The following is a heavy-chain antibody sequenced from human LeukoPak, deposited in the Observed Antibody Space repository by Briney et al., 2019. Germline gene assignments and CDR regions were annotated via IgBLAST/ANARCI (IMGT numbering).Heavy chain of an antibody. CDR1: GFTFSSHD. CDR3: ARGYDYVWGSHRALGY. J-gene: IGHJ4*02. Sequence: PGGSLRLSCAASGFTFSSHDMNWVRQAPGKGLEWVSYISSRSSTIYYADSVKGRFTISRDNAKNSLFLQMNSLRDEDTAVYYCARGYDYVWGSHRALGYWGQGTLVTVSS. D-gene: IGHD3-16*02. V-gene: IGHV3-48*02. CDR2: ISSRSSTI.